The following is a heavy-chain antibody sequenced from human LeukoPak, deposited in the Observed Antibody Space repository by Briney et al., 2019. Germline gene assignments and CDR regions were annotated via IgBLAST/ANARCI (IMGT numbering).Heavy chain of an antibody. Sequence: GGSLRLSCAASGFTFSDYYMSWIRQAPGKGLEWVPYISSSGSTIYYADSVKGRFTISRDNAKNSLYLQMNSLRAEDTAVYYCARPGRGYCSSTSCYVDGMDVWGQGTTVTVSS. D-gene: IGHD2-2*01. J-gene: IGHJ6*02. CDR1: GFTFSDYY. CDR3: ARPGRGYCSSTSCYVDGMDV. CDR2: ISSSGSTI. V-gene: IGHV3-11*01.